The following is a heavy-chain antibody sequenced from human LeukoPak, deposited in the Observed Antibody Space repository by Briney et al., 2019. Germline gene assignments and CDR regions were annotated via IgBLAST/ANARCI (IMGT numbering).Heavy chain of an antibody. CDR3: ARGIAAAANYFDY. CDR2: ISTTSSYT. Sequence: PGGSQRLSCAASGFTFSAYYMSWIRQAPGKGLEWVSYISTTSSYTNHADSVKGRFTISRDNAKNSLYLQMNSLRAEDTAVYYCARGIAAAANYFDYWGQGTLVTASS. D-gene: IGHD6-13*01. CDR1: GFTFSAYY. V-gene: IGHV3-11*05. J-gene: IGHJ4*02.